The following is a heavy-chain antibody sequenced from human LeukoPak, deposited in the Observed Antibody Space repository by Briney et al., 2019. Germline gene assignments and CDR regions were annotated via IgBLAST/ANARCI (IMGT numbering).Heavy chain of an antibody. Sequence: GGSPRLSCAASGFTFSSYGMHWVRQAPGKGLEWVAVISYDGSNKYYADSVKGRFTISRDNSKNTLYLQMNSLRAEDTAVYYCAKDIGYSGYDYTRDYYYGMDVWGQGTTVTVSS. CDR3: AKDIGYSGYDYTRDYYYGMDV. V-gene: IGHV3-30*18. CDR2: ISYDGSNK. J-gene: IGHJ6*02. D-gene: IGHD5-12*01. CDR1: GFTFSSYG.